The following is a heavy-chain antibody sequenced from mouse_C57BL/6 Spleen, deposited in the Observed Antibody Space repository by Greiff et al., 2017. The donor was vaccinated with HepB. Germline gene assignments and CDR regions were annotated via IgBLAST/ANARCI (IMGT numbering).Heavy chain of an antibody. Sequence: VQVVESGAELVKPGASVKISCKASGYAFSSYWMNWVKQRPGKGLEWIGQIYPGDGDTNYNGKFKGKATLTADKSSSTAYMQLSSLTSEDSAVYFCARRDPLLLRPMDYWGQGTSVTVSS. J-gene: IGHJ4*01. CDR3: ARRDPLLLRPMDY. CDR2: IYPGDGDT. CDR1: GYAFSSYW. D-gene: IGHD1-2*01. V-gene: IGHV1-80*01.